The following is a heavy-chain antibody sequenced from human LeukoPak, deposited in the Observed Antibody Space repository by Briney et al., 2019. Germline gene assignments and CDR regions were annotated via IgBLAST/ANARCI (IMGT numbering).Heavy chain of an antibody. Sequence: AGSLRLSCAASGFTLSSCWMSWVRQAPGKGLEWVANIKQDGSEKYYVDSVKGRFTISRDNAKNSLYLQMNSLRAEDTAVYYCASGGYSSGWYYFDYWGQGTLVTVSS. D-gene: IGHD6-19*01. CDR3: ASGGYSSGWYYFDY. CDR2: IKQDGSEK. CDR1: GFTLSSCW. V-gene: IGHV3-7*01. J-gene: IGHJ4*02.